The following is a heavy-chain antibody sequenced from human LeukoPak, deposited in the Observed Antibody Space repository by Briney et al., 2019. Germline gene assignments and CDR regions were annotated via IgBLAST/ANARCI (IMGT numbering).Heavy chain of an antibody. CDR2: ISAYNGNT. J-gene: IGHJ6*03. V-gene: IGHV1-18*01. CDR1: GYTFTSYG. D-gene: IGHD6-13*01. CDR3: ARVHSSSWYGGFYYYYYMDV. Sequence: ASVKVSCKASGYTFTSYGISWVRQAPGQGLEWMGWISAYNGNTNYAQKLQGRVTMTTDTSTSTAYMELRSLRSDDTAVYYCARVHSSSWYGGFYYYYYMDVWGKGTTVTVSS.